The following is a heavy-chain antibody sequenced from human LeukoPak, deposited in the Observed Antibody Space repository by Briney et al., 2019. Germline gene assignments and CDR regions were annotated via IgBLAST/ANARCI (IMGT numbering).Heavy chain of an antibody. CDR2: IYYSGST. CDR3: AKRIQLERCWDY. V-gene: IGHV4-59*01. D-gene: IGHD1-1*01. J-gene: IGHJ4*02. Sequence: SETLSLTCTVSGGSISSYYWSWIRQPPGKGLEWIGYIYYSGSTNYNPSLKSRVTISVDTSKNQFSLKLSSVTAADTAVYYCAKRIQLERCWDYWGQGTLVTVSS. CDR1: GGSISSYY.